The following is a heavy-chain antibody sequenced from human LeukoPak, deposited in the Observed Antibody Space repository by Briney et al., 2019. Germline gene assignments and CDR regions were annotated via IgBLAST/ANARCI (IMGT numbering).Heavy chain of an antibody. J-gene: IGHJ4*02. CDR3: AKVGKGSSYFDY. Sequence: PEGSLRLSCAASGFTFDDYAMHWVRQAPGKGLEWVSLISGDGGSTYYADSVKGRFTISRDNSKNSLYLQMNSLRTEDTALYYCAKVGKGSSYFDYWGQGTLVTVSS. D-gene: IGHD2-15*01. V-gene: IGHV3-43*02. CDR2: ISGDGGST. CDR1: GFTFDDYA.